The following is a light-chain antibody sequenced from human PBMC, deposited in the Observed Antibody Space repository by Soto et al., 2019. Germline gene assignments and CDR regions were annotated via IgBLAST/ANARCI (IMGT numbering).Light chain of an antibody. CDR3: CSYAGSSSYV. Sequence: QSALTQPRSVSGSPGQSVTISCTGTSSDVGGYNYVSWYQQHPGKAPKLMIYTVTKRPSGVPDRFSGSKSDNTASLTISGLQADDEADYYSCSYAGSSSYVFGTGTKATVL. J-gene: IGLJ1*01. CDR1: SSDVGGYNY. V-gene: IGLV2-11*01. CDR2: TVT.